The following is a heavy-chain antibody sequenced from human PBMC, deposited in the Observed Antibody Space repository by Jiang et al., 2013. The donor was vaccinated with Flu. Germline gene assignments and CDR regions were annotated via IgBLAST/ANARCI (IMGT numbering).Heavy chain of an antibody. V-gene: IGHV4-38-2*01. CDR3: ARHGRGYSYDYYFDY. J-gene: IGHJ4*02. Sequence: LLKPSETLSLTCAVSGYSISSGYYWGWIRQPPGKGLEWIGSIYHSGSTYYNPSLKSRVTISVDTSKNQFSLKLSSVTAADTAVYYCARHGRGYSYDYYFDYWGQGTLVTVSS. D-gene: IGHD5-18*01. CDR1: GYSISSGYY. CDR2: IYHSGST.